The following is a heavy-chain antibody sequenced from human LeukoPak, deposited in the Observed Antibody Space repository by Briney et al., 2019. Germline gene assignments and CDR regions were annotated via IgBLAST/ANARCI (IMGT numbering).Heavy chain of an antibody. J-gene: IGHJ4*02. CDR1: GDSVSSNNAA. V-gene: IGHV6-1*01. CDR3: ARVPSYSGSGSFDY. CDR2: TFYRSKWYS. D-gene: IGHD3-10*01. Sequence: SQTLSLTCAISGDSVSSNNAAWNWIRQSPSRGLEWLGRTFYRSKWYSDYAVSVKSRITIDPDTSKNQFSLQLNSVTPDDTAVYYCARVPSYSGSGSFDYWGQGTLVTVSS.